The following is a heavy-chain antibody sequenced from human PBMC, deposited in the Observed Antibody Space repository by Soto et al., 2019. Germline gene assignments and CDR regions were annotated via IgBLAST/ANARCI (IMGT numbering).Heavy chain of an antibody. J-gene: IGHJ3*02. Sequence: QVQLVESGGGVVQPGGSLRLSCVASGFTFSNYGMHWVRQTPGKGLEWVAMTWYDGINKYYADSVKDRFTISRDNSKHTLSLEMNSLRDEDSAVYYCATELNDMQAFDIWGQGTMVTVSS. CDR2: TWYDGINK. V-gene: IGHV3-33*01. CDR1: GFTFSNYG. CDR3: ATELNDMQAFDI. D-gene: IGHD1-1*01.